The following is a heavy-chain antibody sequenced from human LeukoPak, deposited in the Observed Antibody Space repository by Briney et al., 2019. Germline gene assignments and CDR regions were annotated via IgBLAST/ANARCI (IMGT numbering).Heavy chain of an antibody. CDR1: GYTFTSYF. CDR3: ATIFLKRRQLWHYYYYGMDV. J-gene: IGHJ6*02. V-gene: IGHV1-46*01. D-gene: IGHD5-18*01. Sequence: ASVKVSCKASGYTFTSYFMHWVRQAPGQGLEWMGIINPSGGSTSYAQKFQGRVTMTEDTSTDTAYMELSSLRSEDTAVYYCATIFLKRRQLWHYYYYGMDVWGQGTTVTVSS. CDR2: INPSGGST.